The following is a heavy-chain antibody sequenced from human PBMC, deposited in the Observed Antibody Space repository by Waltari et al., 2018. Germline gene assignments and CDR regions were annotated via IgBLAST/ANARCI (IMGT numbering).Heavy chain of an antibody. J-gene: IGHJ2*01. D-gene: IGHD2-15*01. CDR2: IKQNGREK. Sequence: EVQLVASGGGLVQPGGSLRLSCVGPVFTFSSFWMSWVRHVPGKGLEWVANIKQNGREKSYVDSVKGRFIISRDDAQNSLYLQLNSLRAEDTAVYYCARRRGGGYWYFDLWGRGTLVTVSS. V-gene: IGHV3-7*01. CDR1: VFTFSSFW. CDR3: ARRRGGGYWYFDL.